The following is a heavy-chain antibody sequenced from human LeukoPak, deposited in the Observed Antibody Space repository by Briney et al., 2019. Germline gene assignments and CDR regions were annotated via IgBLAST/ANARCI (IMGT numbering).Heavy chain of an antibody. D-gene: IGHD3-10*01. CDR1: GGTFSSYA. CDR2: IIPILGIA. J-gene: IGHJ4*02. V-gene: IGHV1-69*04. CDR3: ARGYYGSGSYYTIDY. Sequence: SVKVSCKASGGTFSSYAISWVRQAPGQGLEWMGRIIPILGIANYAQKFQGRVTITADKSTSTAYMELSSLRSEDTAVHYCARGYYGSGSYYTIDYWGQGTLVTVSS.